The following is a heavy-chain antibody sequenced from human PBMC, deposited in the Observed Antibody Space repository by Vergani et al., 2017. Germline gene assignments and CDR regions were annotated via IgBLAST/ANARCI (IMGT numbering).Heavy chain of an antibody. CDR3: ARDFLREASVDY. V-gene: IGHV3-7*01. CDR2: IKQDGSEK. J-gene: IGHJ4*02. D-gene: IGHD2/OR15-2a*01. Sequence: EVLLVESGGGLVQPGGSLRLSCAASGFTFSAYWMNWVRQAPGKGLEWVANIKQDGSEKYYVDSVKGRFTISRDNAKNSLYLQMNSLRADDTAVYYCARDFLREASVDYWGQGTLVTVSS. CDR1: GFTFSAYW.